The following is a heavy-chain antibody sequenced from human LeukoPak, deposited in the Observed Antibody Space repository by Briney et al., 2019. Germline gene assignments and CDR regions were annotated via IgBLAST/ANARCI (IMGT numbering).Heavy chain of an antibody. Sequence: SETLSLTCTVSGDPVSRGSYYWSWIRQPPGKELEWIGYVYHTGSTNYNPSLKSRVTISVDTSKNQFSLKLSSVTAADTAVYYCAGSPSIAAALTYWGQGTLVTVSS. CDR3: AGSPSIAAALTY. CDR1: GDPVSRGSYY. J-gene: IGHJ4*02. V-gene: IGHV4-61*01. CDR2: VYHTGST. D-gene: IGHD6-13*01.